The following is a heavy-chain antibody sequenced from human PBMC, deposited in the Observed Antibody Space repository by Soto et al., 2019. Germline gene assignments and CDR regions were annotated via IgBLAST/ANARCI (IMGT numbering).Heavy chain of an antibody. CDR3: ARDANNWNDVPGAFDI. CDR2: IIPIFGTA. D-gene: IGHD1-1*01. CDR1: GGTFSSDA. J-gene: IGHJ3*02. Sequence: QVQLVQSGAEVKKPGSSVKVSCKASGGTFSSDAISWVRQAPGQGLEWMGGIIPIFGTANYAQKFQGRVTITADESTSTAYMELSSLRSEDTAVYYCARDANNWNDVPGAFDIWGQGTMVTVSS. V-gene: IGHV1-69*12.